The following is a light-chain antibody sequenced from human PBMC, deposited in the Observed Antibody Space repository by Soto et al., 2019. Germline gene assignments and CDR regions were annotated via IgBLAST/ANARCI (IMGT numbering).Light chain of an antibody. CDR1: NSDIGSYNY. Sequence: QSALTQPASVSGSSGQSITISCSGTNSDIGSYNYVSWYLQHPGKAPKLIVFEVSNRPSGISDRFSGSKSGNTAYLTIPGLQTEDDAVYYGNSFTSSNTLPYVLGTGTKVTVL. CDR2: EVS. V-gene: IGLV2-14*01. J-gene: IGLJ1*01. CDR3: NSFTSSNTLPYV.